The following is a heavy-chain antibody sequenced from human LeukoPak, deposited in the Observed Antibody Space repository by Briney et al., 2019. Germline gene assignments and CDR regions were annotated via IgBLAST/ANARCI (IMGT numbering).Heavy chain of an antibody. J-gene: IGHJ3*02. CDR3: ARVIGYCSSTSCPDAFDI. V-gene: IGHV1-18*01. D-gene: IGHD2-2*01. CDR2: ISAYNVNT. CDR1: GYTFTNYD. Sequence: ASVKVSCKASGYTFTNYDISWVRQAPGQGLEWMGWISAYNVNTNYAQKLQGRVTMTTDTSTTTAYMELRSLRSDDTAVHYCARVIGYCSSTSCPDAFDIWGQGTMVTVSS.